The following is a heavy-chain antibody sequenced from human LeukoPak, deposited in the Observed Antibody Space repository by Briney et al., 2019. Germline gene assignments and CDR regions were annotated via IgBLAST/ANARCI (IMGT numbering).Heavy chain of an antibody. D-gene: IGHD1-26*01. CDR3: ARDKRGSYADY. V-gene: IGHV4-59*01. CDR2: IYYSGST. CDR1: GGSMTNYY. Sequence: SETLSLTCTVSGGSMTNYYWGRIRQPPGKGLEWIGYIYYSGSTSYNPSLKGRVTISVDTSNNQFSLKLSSVTAADTAVYYCARDKRGSYADYWGQGTLVTVST. J-gene: IGHJ4*02.